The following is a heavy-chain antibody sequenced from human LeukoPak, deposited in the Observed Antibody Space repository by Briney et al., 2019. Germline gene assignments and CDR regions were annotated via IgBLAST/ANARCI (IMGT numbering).Heavy chain of an antibody. Sequence: SETLSLXCTVSGGSISSYYWSWIRQPPGKGLEWIGYIYYSGSTNYNPSLKSRVTISVDTSKNQFSLKLSSVTAADTAVYYCARGVNYYGSGSYYYFDYWGPGTLVTVSS. CDR3: ARGVNYYGSGSYYYFDY. CDR1: GGSISSYY. CDR2: IYYSGST. J-gene: IGHJ4*02. V-gene: IGHV4-59*01. D-gene: IGHD3-10*01.